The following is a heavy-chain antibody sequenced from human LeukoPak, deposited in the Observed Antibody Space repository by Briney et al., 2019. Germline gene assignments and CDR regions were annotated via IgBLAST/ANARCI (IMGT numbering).Heavy chain of an antibody. CDR3: ARVRGGNDQPDDY. D-gene: IGHD1-1*01. Sequence: ASVKVSCKASGGTFSSYAISWVRQAPGQGLEWMGGIIPIFGTANYAQKFQGRVTMTRDTSTSTVYMELSSLRSEDTAVYYCARVRGGNDQPDDYWGQGTLVTVSS. J-gene: IGHJ4*02. V-gene: IGHV1-69*05. CDR2: IIPIFGTA. CDR1: GGTFSSYA.